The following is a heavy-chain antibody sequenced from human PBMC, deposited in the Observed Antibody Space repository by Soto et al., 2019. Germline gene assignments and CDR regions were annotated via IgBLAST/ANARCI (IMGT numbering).Heavy chain of an antibody. Sequence: XGSLRLSCAASGLTFSDHHMDWVRQPPGKGLEWVGRARNGAHSYTTAYAASVEGRFAISRDDSKNTLSLQMNNLKTEDTAVHFCARLMGTSFDLWGPGTLLTVSS. CDR2: ARNGAHSYTT. D-gene: IGHD2-8*01. J-gene: IGHJ4*02. V-gene: IGHV3-72*01. CDR3: ARLMGTSFDL. CDR1: GLTFSDHH.